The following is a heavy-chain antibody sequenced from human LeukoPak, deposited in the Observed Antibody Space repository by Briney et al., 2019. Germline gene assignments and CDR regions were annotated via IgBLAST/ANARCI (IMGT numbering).Heavy chain of an antibody. V-gene: IGHV4-4*07. J-gene: IGHJ4*02. CDR3: ARESVGYCSGGSCPYYFDY. Sequence: SETLSLTCTVSGGSISSYYWSWVRQPAGKGLEWIGRIYSSGNTNYNPSLKSRVTMSVDTSRNQFSLKLSSVAAADTAVYYCARESVGYCSGGSCPYYFDYWGQGTLVTVSS. CDR1: GGSISSYY. D-gene: IGHD2-15*01. CDR2: IYSSGNT.